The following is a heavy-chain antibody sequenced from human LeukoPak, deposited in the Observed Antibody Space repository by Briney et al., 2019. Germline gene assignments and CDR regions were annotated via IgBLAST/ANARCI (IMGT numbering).Heavy chain of an antibody. D-gene: IGHD1-26*01. CDR2: ITSSSSYI. V-gene: IGHV3-21*01. CDR3: ARDPYSGSYGNYYYYYMDV. CDR1: GFKFCNYN. Sequence: GGALRLSCAASGFKFCNYNMTWVRLAPGKVLERVSSITSSSSYIYYADSVKGRFTISRDNAKNSLYLQMNSLRAEDTAVYYCARDPYSGSYGNYYYYYMDVWGKGTTVTISS. J-gene: IGHJ6*03.